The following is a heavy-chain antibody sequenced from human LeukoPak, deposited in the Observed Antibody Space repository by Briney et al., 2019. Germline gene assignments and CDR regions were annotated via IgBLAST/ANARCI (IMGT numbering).Heavy chain of an antibody. J-gene: IGHJ4*02. V-gene: IGHV3-15*01. CDR1: GFTFSNAC. D-gene: IGHD5-18*01. Sequence: GGSLRLSCAASGFTFSNACMSWVRQAPGKGLEWVGHIKSKSDGGTTDFAAPVRGRFTIPRDDSKNTLFLQMNSLKTEDTAVYYCTTGTWIQLWLADYWGQGTLVTVSS. CDR2: IKSKSDGGTT. CDR3: TTGTWIQLWLADY.